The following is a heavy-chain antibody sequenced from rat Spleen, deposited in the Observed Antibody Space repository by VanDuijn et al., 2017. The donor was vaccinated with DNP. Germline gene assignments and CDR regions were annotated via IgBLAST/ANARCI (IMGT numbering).Heavy chain of an antibody. CDR2: MWTGGST. J-gene: IGHJ1*01. CDR1: GFSLTSYN. CDR3: SREGPYYYSSYMGWYFDF. Sequence: QVQLKESGPGLVQPSQTLSLTCTVAGFSLTSYNVHWVRQPPGKGLEWMGGMWTGGSTAYNSLHKSRLSISRDTSQSQVFLKMNSLRTEDTAHYYWSREGPYYYSSYMGWYFDFWGPGTMVTVSS. D-gene: IGHD1-2*01. V-gene: IGHV2-41*01.